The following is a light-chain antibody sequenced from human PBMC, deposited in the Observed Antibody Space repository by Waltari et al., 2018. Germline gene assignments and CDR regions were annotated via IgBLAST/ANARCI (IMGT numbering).Light chain of an antibody. CDR3: SSYTSSTTLV. CDR2: EVS. CDR1: SSDVGGYNY. J-gene: IGLJ3*02. Sequence: QSALTQPASVSGSPGQSITISCTGTSSDVGGYNYVSWYQQYPGKAPKLRIYEVSNRPSGVSNRFSGPKSGNTASLTISGLQAEDEAEYYCSSYTSSTTLVFGGGTKLTVL. V-gene: IGLV2-14*01.